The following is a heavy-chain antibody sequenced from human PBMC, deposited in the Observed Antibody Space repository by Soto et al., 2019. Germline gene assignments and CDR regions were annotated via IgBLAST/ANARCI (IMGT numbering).Heavy chain of an antibody. CDR1: GNTFNTYY. CDR2: INPSGASA. V-gene: IGHV1-46*03. J-gene: IGHJ3*02. D-gene: IGHD5-12*01. CDR3: ATDYSAYQRQHIFDI. Sequence: QVQLVQSGAAVKKPGASVKLSCKASGNTFNTYYIHWLRQAPGQGLQWMGVINPSGASASYAQKFQGRVTVTRDTSTSTVYMELSSLRSEDTALYYCATDYSAYQRQHIFDIWGQGTLVTVSS.